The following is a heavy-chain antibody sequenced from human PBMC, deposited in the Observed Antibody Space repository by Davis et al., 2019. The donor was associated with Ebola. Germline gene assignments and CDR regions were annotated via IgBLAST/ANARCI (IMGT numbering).Heavy chain of an antibody. CDR3: ARTSIVGTTTTASDI. J-gene: IGHJ3*02. Sequence: ASVKVSCKASGYTFSIYGISWVRQAPGQGLEWVGWINPYNGNTDYAQKFQGRVTMTTDTSTGTAYLDLRSLRSDDTAVYFCARTSIVGTTTTASDIWGQGTLVTVSS. CDR2: INPYNGNT. CDR1: GYTFSIYG. V-gene: IGHV1-18*01. D-gene: IGHD1-26*01.